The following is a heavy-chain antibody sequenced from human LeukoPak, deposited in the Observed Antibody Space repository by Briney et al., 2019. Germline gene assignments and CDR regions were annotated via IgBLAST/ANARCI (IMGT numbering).Heavy chain of an antibody. Sequence: PGGSLRLSCAASGFIFTDYDLHWVRQPPGKGLEWVSVFGIAGGTYYADSVKGRFTISRDVAKNSLYLQMNNLRAGDTAVYYCVRTNGGTYYDYWGQGTLITVSS. CDR3: VRTNGGTYYDY. CDR1: GFIFTDYD. J-gene: IGHJ4*02. V-gene: IGHV3-13*01. D-gene: IGHD1-26*01. CDR2: FGIAGGT.